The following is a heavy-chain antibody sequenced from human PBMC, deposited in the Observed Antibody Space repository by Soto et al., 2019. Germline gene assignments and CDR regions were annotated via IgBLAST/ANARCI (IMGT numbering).Heavy chain of an antibody. CDR1: GYSFTSYW. CDR3: ARHGPRGHFELDAFDI. Sequence: PGESLKISCKGSGYSFTSYWIGWVRQMPGKGLEWMGIIYPGDSDTRYSPSFQGQVTISADKSISTAYLQWSSLKASDTAMYYCARHGPRGHFELDAFDIWGQGTMVTVSS. CDR2: IYPGDSDT. V-gene: IGHV5-51*01. J-gene: IGHJ3*02. D-gene: IGHD1-7*01.